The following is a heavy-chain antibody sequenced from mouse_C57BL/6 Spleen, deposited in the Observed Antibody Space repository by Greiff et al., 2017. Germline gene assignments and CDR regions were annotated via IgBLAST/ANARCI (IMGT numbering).Heavy chain of an antibody. Sequence: VHVKQSGAELVKPGASVKLSCTASGFNIKAYYMHWVKQRTEQGLEWIGRIDPEDGETKYAPKFQGKATITADTSSNTAYLQRSSLTSEDAAVYYCGRGAGEGEDYWGQGTTRTVSS. CDR3: GRGAGEGEDY. CDR1: GFNIKAYY. V-gene: IGHV14-2*01. J-gene: IGHJ2*01. CDR2: IDPEDGET.